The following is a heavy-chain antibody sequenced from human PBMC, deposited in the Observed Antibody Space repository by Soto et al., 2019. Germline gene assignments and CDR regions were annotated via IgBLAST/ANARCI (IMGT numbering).Heavy chain of an antibody. D-gene: IGHD2-21*02. Sequence: EVRLVESEGGLVQPGGSLSLSCAASGFTFSYYWMHWVRQAPGQGLLWVSRIHSDGSSTTYADSVKGRFTISRDNAKNTVSLQMNSLRVEDTGVYFCSRCDRGAFCLWGQGTMVTVSS. CDR3: SRCDRGAFCL. CDR1: GFTFSYYW. V-gene: IGHV3-74*01. CDR2: IHSDGSST. J-gene: IGHJ3*01.